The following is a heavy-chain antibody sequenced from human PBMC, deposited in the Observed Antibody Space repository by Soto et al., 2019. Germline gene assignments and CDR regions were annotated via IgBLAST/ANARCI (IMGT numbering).Heavy chain of an antibody. CDR1: GFTFSSYG. D-gene: IGHD3-10*01. CDR2: VIYDGSTK. CDR3: AKYRMGAGVRGYFDY. V-gene: IGHV3-30*18. J-gene: IGHJ4*02. Sequence: VQLVESGGGVVQPGRSLRLSCAASGFTFSSYGMHWVRQAPGKGLEWVAVVIYDGSTKYYADSVKGRFTISRDNSKSTLYLQMNSLRAEDTAVYYCAKYRMGAGVRGYFDYWGQGTLVTVSS.